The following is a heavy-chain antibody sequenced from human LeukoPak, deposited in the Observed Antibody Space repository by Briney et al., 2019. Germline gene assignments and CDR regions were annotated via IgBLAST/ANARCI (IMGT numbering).Heavy chain of an antibody. J-gene: IGHJ4*02. CDR2: IIPIFGTA. V-gene: IGHV1-69*13. Sequence: ASVKVSCKASGGTFSSYAISWVRQAPGQGLEWMGGIIPIFGTANYAQKFQGRVMITADESTSTAYMELSSLRSEDTAVYYCARKAYYYDSCGSHYFDYWGQGTLVTVSS. CDR3: ARKAYYYDSCGSHYFDY. D-gene: IGHD3-22*01. CDR1: GGTFSSYA.